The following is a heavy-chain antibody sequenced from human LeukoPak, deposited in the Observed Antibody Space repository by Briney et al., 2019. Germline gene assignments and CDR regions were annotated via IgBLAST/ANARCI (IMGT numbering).Heavy chain of an antibody. CDR2: INTNSGGT. D-gene: IGHD6-13*01. Sequence: ASVKVSCKTSGYTFTIHHIQWVRQAPEQGLEWTGWINTNSGGTIYSQKFQGRITMTRDPSITTAYMELSSLRSDDTAVYYCARDYSTSSWDNWGQGTLVTVSS. CDR3: ARDYSTSSWDN. V-gene: IGHV1-2*02. CDR1: GYTFTIHH. J-gene: IGHJ4*02.